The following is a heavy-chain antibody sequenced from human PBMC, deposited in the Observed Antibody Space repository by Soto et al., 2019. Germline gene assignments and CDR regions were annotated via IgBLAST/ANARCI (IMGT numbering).Heavy chain of an antibody. CDR2: INHSGST. Sequence: PSETLSLTCAVYGGSFSGYYWSWIRQPPGKGLEWIGEINHSGSTNYNPSLKGRVTISVDTSKNQFSLKLSSVTAADTAVYYCARVGYYDSSGYLDYWGQGTLVTVSS. D-gene: IGHD3-22*01. CDR3: ARVGYYDSSGYLDY. V-gene: IGHV4-34*01. CDR1: GGSFSGYY. J-gene: IGHJ4*02.